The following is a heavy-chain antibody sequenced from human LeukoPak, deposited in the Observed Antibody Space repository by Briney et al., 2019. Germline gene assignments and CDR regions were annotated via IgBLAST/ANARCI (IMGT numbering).Heavy chain of an antibody. V-gene: IGHV3-23*01. J-gene: IGHJ4*02. CDR1: GFTFSTYG. CDR3: ASHNYDFIWGSYRYAPYYFDY. CDR2: ISGNIIKT. Sequence: GGSLRLSCAASGFTFSTYGMSWVRQAPGKGLEWVSSISGNIIKTFYADSVKGRFTISRDNSNNTLYLEINSLRGEDTAIYYCASHNYDFIWGSYRYAPYYFDYWGQGTLVTVSS. D-gene: IGHD3-16*02.